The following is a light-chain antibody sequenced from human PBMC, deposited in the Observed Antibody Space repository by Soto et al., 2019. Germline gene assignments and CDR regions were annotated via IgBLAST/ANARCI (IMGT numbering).Light chain of an antibody. J-gene: IGKJ1*01. CDR1: QGVGNNY. CDR2: GAS. CDR3: QHYGQT. Sequence: EIVLTQSPGTLSLSPGERATLSCRASQGVGNNYLAWYQHKPGQAPRLLIYGASSRATGIPDRFSVSGSGTDFTLTISRLEPEDFAVYYCQHYGQTFGQGTKVEI. V-gene: IGKV3-20*01.